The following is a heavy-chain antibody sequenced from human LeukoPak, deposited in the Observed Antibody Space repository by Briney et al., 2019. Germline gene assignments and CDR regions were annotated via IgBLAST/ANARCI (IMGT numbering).Heavy chain of an antibody. CDR2: IYYSGST. J-gene: IGHJ4*02. Sequence: SETLSLTCTVSGGSISRYYWSWIRQPPGKRLEWIGYIYYSGSTNYNPSLKSRVTISVDTSKSQFSLKLSSVTAADTAVYYRARGGIGAAGPVGYWGQGTLVTVSS. V-gene: IGHV4-59*01. CDR1: GGSISRYY. D-gene: IGHD6-13*01. CDR3: ARGGIGAAGPVGY.